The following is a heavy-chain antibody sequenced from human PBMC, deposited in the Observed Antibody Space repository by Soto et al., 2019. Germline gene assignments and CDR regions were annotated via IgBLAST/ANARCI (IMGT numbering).Heavy chain of an antibody. D-gene: IGHD6-13*01. CDR3: ARDGDSSSCPT. CDR1: GGSISSGGYY. CDR2: IYYGGST. Sequence: QVQLQESGPGLVKPSQTLSLTCTVSGGSISSGGYYWSWIRQHPGKGLEWIGYIYYGGSTYYNPSLKSLVTISVGTSKTQFSPNLSSVTAADTAVYYCARDGDSSSCPTWGQGTLVTVSS. J-gene: IGHJ5*02. V-gene: IGHV4-31*01.